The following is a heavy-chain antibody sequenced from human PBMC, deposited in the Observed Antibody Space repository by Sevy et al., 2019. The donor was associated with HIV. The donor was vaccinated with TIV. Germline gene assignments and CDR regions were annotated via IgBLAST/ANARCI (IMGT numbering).Heavy chain of an antibody. Sequence: GGSLRLSCAASGFTFSTYAMSWVRQAPGKGLEWVSAISASGDTTYYADSVKGRFTISRDKSESTVYLQMNSLRAEDTAIYYCTNHYDTGGRLDYFDYWGQGTLVTVSS. D-gene: IGHD3-22*01. CDR3: TNHYDTGGRLDYFDY. J-gene: IGHJ4*02. CDR1: GFTFSTYA. V-gene: IGHV3-23*01. CDR2: ISASGDTT.